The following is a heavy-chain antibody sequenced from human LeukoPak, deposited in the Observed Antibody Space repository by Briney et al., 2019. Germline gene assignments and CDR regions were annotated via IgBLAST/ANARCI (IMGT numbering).Heavy chain of an antibody. CDR3: ARDHSSGFDY. J-gene: IGHJ4*02. CDR1: GGTFSSYA. D-gene: IGHD5-18*01. Sequence: SVKVSCKASGGTFSSYAISWVRQAPGQGLEWMGRIIPIFGTANYAQKFQGRVTITTDESTSTAYMELSSLRPEDTAVYYCARDHSSGFDYWGQGTLVTVSS. V-gene: IGHV1-69*05. CDR2: IIPIFGTA.